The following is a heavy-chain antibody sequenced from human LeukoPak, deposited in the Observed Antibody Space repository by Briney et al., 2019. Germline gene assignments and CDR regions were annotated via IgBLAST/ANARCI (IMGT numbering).Heavy chain of an antibody. D-gene: IGHD6-13*01. J-gene: IGHJ5*02. Sequence: ASVKVSCKASGGTFSSYAISWVRQAPGQGLEWMGGIIPIFGTANYAQKFQGRVTITADESTSTAYMELSSLRSEDTAVYYCARVRQQLAYNWFDPWGQGTLVTVSS. V-gene: IGHV1-69*13. CDR3: ARVRQQLAYNWFDP. CDR1: GGTFSSYA. CDR2: IIPIFGTA.